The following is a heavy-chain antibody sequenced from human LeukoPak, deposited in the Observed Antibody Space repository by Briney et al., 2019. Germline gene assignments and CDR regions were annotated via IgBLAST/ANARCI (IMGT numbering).Heavy chain of an antibody. CDR3: ATDRPIDRTKYYYDSSGPYYFDY. CDR2: FDPEDGET. J-gene: IGHJ4*02. Sequence: ASVKVSCKVSGYTLTELSMHWVRQAPGKGLEWMGGFDPEDGETIYAQKFQGRVTMTEDTSTDTAYMELSSLRSEDTAVYYCATDRPIDRTKYYYDSSGPYYFDYWGQGTLVTASS. V-gene: IGHV1-24*01. D-gene: IGHD3-22*01. CDR1: GYTLTELS.